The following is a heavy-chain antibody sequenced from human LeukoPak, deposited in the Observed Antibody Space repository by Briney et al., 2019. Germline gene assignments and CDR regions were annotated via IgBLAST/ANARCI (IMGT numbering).Heavy chain of an antibody. Sequence: ASVKVSCKASGYTFTSYYMNWVRQAPGQGLEWMGIINPSSGRTTYAQKFQGRVTMTRDTSTSTVYVELTSLRSEDTAVFYCARGGLPARSWFDPWGQGTLVTVSS. D-gene: IGHD3/OR15-3a*01. CDR2: INPSSGRT. V-gene: IGHV1-46*01. J-gene: IGHJ5*02. CDR3: ARGGLPARSWFDP. CDR1: GYTFTSYY.